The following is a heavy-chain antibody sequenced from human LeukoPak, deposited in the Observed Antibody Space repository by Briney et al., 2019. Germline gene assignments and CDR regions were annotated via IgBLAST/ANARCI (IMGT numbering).Heavy chain of an antibody. D-gene: IGHD1-7*01. V-gene: IGHV3-30-3*01. Sequence: GGSLRLSCAASGFTFSSYAMHWVRQAPGKGLEWVAVISYDGSNKYYADPVKGRFTISRDNSKNTLYLQMNSLRAEDTAVYYCATDGDYDWNYRSGFDSWGQGTLVTVSS. J-gene: IGHJ4*02. CDR1: GFTFSSYA. CDR2: ISYDGSNK. CDR3: ATDGDYDWNYRSGFDS.